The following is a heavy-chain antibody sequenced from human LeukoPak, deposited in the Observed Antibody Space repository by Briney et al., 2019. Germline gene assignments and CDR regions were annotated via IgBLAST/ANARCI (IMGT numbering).Heavy chain of an antibody. D-gene: IGHD3-22*01. V-gene: IGHV4-39*07. J-gene: IGHJ4*02. CDR1: GGSISSSSYY. Sequence: PSETLSLTCTVSGGSISSSSYYWGWIRQPPGEGLEWIGSIYYSGSTYYNPSLKSRVTISVDTSKNQFSLKLSSVTAADTAVYYCVIVVVIRDYWGQGTLVTVSS. CDR2: IYYSGST. CDR3: VIVVVIRDY.